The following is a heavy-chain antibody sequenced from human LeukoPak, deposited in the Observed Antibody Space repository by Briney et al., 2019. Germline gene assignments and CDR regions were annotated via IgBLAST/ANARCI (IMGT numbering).Heavy chain of an antibody. CDR2: ICGDGGRT. Sequence: GGSLRLSCAASGFTFDDYAMHWVRQAPGKGLEWVSLICGDGGRTYYADSVKGRFTISRDNSKNSLYLQMNSLRTEDTALYYCAKIPQINYYDSSGLDGYWGQGTLVTVSS. CDR3: AKIPQINYYDSSGLDGY. CDR1: GFTFDDYA. D-gene: IGHD3-22*01. J-gene: IGHJ4*02. V-gene: IGHV3-43*02.